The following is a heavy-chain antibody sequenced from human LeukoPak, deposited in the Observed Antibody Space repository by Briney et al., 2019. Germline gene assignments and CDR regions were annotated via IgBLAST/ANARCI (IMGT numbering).Heavy chain of an antibody. V-gene: IGHV1-3*04. CDR2: INTGNGNT. J-gene: IGHJ1*01. CDR1: GYTFTNYA. D-gene: IGHD3-22*01. Sequence: ASVKVSCKASGYTFTNYAIHWVRQAPRQSPEWMGWINTGNGNTKSSQKFQDRVTLTGDTSASTAYMELNSLDSEDTAVYYCARVPLSDASGHYYPHWGQGTLVTVSS. CDR3: ARVPLSDASGHYYPH.